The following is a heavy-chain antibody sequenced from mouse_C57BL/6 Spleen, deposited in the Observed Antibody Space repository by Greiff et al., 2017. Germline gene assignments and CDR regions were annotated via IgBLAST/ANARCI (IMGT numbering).Heavy chain of an antibody. CDR2: IFPGSGST. CDR1: GYTFPSHW. CDR3: ARSTYYAMDY. V-gene: IGHV1-56*01. J-gene: IGHJ4*01. Sequence: QVQLQQSGPELVRPGASVKISCKAPGYTFPSHWMQWVRQRPGQGLEWIGEIFPGSGSTYYNEKFKGKATLTVDTSSSTAYMQLSSLTSEDSAVYFCARSTYYAMDYWGQGTSVTVSS.